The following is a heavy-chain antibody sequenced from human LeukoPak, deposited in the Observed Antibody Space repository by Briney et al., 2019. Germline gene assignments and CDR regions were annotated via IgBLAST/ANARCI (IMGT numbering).Heavy chain of an antibody. D-gene: IGHD5-18*01. J-gene: IGHJ3*02. Sequence: ASVKVSFKASVYTFINYGIGWVRQAPRQGLEWMGWITAGNGNTNYAQKVQGRVTMTTDTSTSTAYMELRSLKSDDTAVYFCARDLARGYSYGYNAFDIWGQGTMVTVSS. CDR3: ARDLARGYSYGYNAFDI. CDR2: ITAGNGNT. CDR1: VYTFINYG. V-gene: IGHV1-18*01.